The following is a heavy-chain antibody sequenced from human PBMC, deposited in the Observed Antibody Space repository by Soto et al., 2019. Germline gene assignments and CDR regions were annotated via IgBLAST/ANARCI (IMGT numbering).Heavy chain of an antibody. CDR3: ARGRPYWQRGYSYGYALDHPLDY. V-gene: IGHV3-53*01. D-gene: IGHD5-18*01. Sequence: EVQLVESGGGLIQPGGSLRLSCAASGFTVSSNYMSWVRQAPGKGLEWVSVIYSGGSTYYADSVKGRFTSSSDNSKNTLHLQMNSLRAEDTAVYYCARGRPYWQRGYSYGYALDHPLDYCGQGTLVTFSS. CDR2: IYSGGST. CDR1: GFTVSSNY. J-gene: IGHJ4*02.